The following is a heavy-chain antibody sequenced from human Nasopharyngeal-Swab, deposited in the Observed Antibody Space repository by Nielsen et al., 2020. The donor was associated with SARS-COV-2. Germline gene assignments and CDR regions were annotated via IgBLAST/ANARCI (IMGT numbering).Heavy chain of an antibody. CDR3: ARKLTGYTSSWYNGYHYYAMDV. V-gene: IGHV3-53*01. CDR1: GFTVSSNY. D-gene: IGHD6-13*01. J-gene: IGHJ6*02. Sequence: GGSLRLSCAASGFTVSSNYMSWVRQAPGKGLEWVSVIYSGGGTFYADSVKGRFTISRDNSKNTLYLQLNSLRAEDTAVYYCARKLTGYTSSWYNGYHYYAMDVWGQGTTVTVSS. CDR2: IYSGGGT.